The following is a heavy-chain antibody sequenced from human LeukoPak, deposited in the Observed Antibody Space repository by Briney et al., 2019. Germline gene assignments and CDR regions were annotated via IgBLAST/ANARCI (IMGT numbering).Heavy chain of an antibody. V-gene: IGHV1-69*13. Sequence: GASVKVSCKASGYTFTSYDINWVRQAPGQGLEWMGGIIPIFGTANYAQKFQGRVTITADESTSTAYMELSSLRSEDTAVYYCARGNDIVVVPAAIHYYYYGMDVWGQGTTVTVSS. D-gene: IGHD2-2*01. J-gene: IGHJ6*02. CDR1: GYTFTSYD. CDR3: ARGNDIVVVPAAIHYYYYGMDV. CDR2: IIPIFGTA.